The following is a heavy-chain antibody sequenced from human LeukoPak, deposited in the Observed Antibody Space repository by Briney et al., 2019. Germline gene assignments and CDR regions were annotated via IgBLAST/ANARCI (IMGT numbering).Heavy chain of an antibody. CDR3: AKEGGYSSSSVDY. CDR1: GFPFTTFA. Sequence: PGGSLRLSCAASGFPFTTFAMSWVRQAPGKGLEWVSAITGSGGSTYYADSVKGRFTISRDISKNTLFLQMNGLRAEDTAVHYCAKEGGYSSSSVDYWGQGTLVTVSS. J-gene: IGHJ4*02. V-gene: IGHV3-23*01. D-gene: IGHD6-6*01. CDR2: ITGSGGST.